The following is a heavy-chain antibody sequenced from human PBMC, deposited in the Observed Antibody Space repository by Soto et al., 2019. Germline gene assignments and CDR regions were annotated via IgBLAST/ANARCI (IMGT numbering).Heavy chain of an antibody. V-gene: IGHV2-5*02. CDR3: AHGDGSYYDSSGRRGFDP. CDR2: IYWDDDK. D-gene: IGHD3-22*01. Sequence: QITLKESGPTLVKPTQTLTLTCTFSAFSLRTRGVGVGWIRQPPGKALEWLALIYWDDDKRYNPSLKSRLTSTKDTARHPVDLTMPDTDPGDTGTYYCAHGDGSYYDSSGRRGFDPWGQGTLVTVSS. J-gene: IGHJ5*02. CDR1: AFSLRTRGVG.